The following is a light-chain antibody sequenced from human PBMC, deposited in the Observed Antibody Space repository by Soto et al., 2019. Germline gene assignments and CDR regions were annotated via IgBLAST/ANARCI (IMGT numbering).Light chain of an antibody. V-gene: IGKV1-39*01. CDR3: QQTHTTLLT. J-gene: IGKJ4*01. Sequence: DIQMTQSPSSLSASVGDRVTITCRASQSISSYLNWYQQKPGKAPKLLIYAASSLQTGVPSRFSGSGSATDFTLTISSLQPEDFATYYCQQTHTTLLTFGGGTKVAIK. CDR2: AAS. CDR1: QSISSY.